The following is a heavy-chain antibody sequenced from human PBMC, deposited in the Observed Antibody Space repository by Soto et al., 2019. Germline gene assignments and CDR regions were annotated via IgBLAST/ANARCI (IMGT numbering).Heavy chain of an antibody. CDR1: GFSLTTSGVG. Sequence: QITLNESGPTLVKPTQTLTLTCTFSGFSLTTSGVGVGWIRQSPGKAPEWLALIYWDDDKRYSPSLKSRLTITKEPSKNQVVLTMANLDPADTATYYCAHRVLRTVFGLVTTTAIYFDFWGQGTPVAVSS. J-gene: IGHJ4*02. CDR3: AHRVLRTVFGLVTTTAIYFDF. V-gene: IGHV2-5*02. D-gene: IGHD3-3*01. CDR2: IYWDDDK.